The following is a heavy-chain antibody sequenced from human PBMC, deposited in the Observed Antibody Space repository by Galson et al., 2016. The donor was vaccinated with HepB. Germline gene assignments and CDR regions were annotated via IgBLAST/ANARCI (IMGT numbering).Heavy chain of an antibody. J-gene: IGHJ4*02. D-gene: IGHD3-16*02. CDR1: GFMFSTYW. CDR2: INQDGCEK. CDR3: ARDAGYHQIDY. V-gene: IGHV3-7*03. Sequence: SLRLSCAASGFMFSTYWMTWVRQAPGKGLEWVANINQDGCEKYHVDSVKGRFTSSKDNGKNSLFLQLSSLRAGDTAVYYCARDAGYHQIDYWGQGTLVTVSS.